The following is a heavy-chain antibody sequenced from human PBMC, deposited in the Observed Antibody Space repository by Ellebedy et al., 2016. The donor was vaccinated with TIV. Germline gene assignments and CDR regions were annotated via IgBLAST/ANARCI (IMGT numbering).Heavy chain of an antibody. CDR2: ILYDGTNK. J-gene: IGHJ4*02. CDR3: ARERDGVFDY. V-gene: IGHV3-30-3*01. CDR1: GLSFSTHP. D-gene: IGHD3-10*01. Sequence: PGGSLRLSCAASGLSFSTHPRHWVRQAPGKGLEWVGFILYDGTNKYYADSVKGRFTTSRDNSKNPLYLQMNSLGAEDTAVYYCARERDGVFDYWGQGTLVTVSS.